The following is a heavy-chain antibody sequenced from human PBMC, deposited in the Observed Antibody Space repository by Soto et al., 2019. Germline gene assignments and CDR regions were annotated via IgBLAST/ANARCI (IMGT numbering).Heavy chain of an antibody. V-gene: IGHV4-34*01. D-gene: IGHD6-19*01. J-gene: IGHJ4*02. Sequence: PSETLSLTCAVYGGSFSGYYWTWIRQPPGTGLEWIGEINHSGSTNYNPSLKSRVTITRDTSASTAYMELSSLRSEDTAVYYCARQIAVAGKTDYWGQGTLVTVSS. CDR2: INHSGST. CDR1: GGSFSGYY. CDR3: ARQIAVAGKTDY.